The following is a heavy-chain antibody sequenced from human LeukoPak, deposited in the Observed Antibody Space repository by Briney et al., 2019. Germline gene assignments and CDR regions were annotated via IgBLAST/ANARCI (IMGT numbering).Heavy chain of an antibody. CDR1: GFIFNDYA. Sequence: PGGSLRLSCAASGFIFNDYAMSWVRQVPGKGLECVSVISASGGKTYYADSVKGRFTISRDTSKTTISLQMISLRVEDSAVYYCAKWTRTTLFRGDRARFDSWGQGTLVTVSS. CDR2: ISASGGKT. CDR3: AKWTRTTLFRGDRARFDS. D-gene: IGHD3-10*01. J-gene: IGHJ4*02. V-gene: IGHV3-23*01.